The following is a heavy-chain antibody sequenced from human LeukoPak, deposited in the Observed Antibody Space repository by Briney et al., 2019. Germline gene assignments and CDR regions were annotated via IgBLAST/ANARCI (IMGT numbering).Heavy chain of an antibody. CDR2: INHSGST. CDR3: ATQLGYSSGWYLRSYWYFDL. J-gene: IGHJ2*01. CDR1: GGSFSGYY. D-gene: IGHD6-19*01. Sequence: PSETLSFTCAVYGGSFSGYYWSWIRQPPGKGLEWIGEINHSGSTNYNPSLKSRVTISVDTSKDQFSLKLSSVTAADTAVYYCATQLGYSSGWYLRSYWYFDLWGRGTLVTVSS. V-gene: IGHV4-34*01.